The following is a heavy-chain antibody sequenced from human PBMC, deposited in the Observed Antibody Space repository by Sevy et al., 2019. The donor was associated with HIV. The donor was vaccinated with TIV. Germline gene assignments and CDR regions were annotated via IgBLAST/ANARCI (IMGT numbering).Heavy chain of an antibody. J-gene: IGHJ4*02. CDR3: ARGRNFDSAPFDY. Sequence: TLSLTCSVSGDSINSGDYYWNWIRQSPGKGLEWIGYFFYSDSPHYNPSLKGRVTISADMSENQVSLKLSSVTAADSAVYYCARGRNFDSAPFDYWGQGTLVTVSS. CDR1: GDSINSGDYY. D-gene: IGHD5-18*01. CDR2: FFYSDSP. V-gene: IGHV4-30-4*01.